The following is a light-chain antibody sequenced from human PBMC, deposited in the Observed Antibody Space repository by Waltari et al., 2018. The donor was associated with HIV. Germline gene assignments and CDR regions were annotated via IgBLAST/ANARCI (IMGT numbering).Light chain of an antibody. J-gene: IGLJ3*02. Sequence: QSVLTQPPSVSGAPGQRVTISCTGDNSNIGAGQGVHWYQYLPDTGPKLVIFDDTSRPSGVSDRFSGFRSGNSASLAIIALQAEDEAEYYCQSYASGRGGATWVFGGGTTVTVL. CDR2: DDT. CDR3: QSYASGRGGATWV. V-gene: IGLV1-40*01. CDR1: NSNIGAGQG.